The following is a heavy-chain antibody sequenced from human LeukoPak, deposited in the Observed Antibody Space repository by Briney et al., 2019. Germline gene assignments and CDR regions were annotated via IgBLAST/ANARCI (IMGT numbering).Heavy chain of an antibody. CDR1: GFTFDDYA. Sequence: GGSLRLSCAASGFTFDDYAMHWVRQAPGKGLEWVSGISWNSGSIGYADSVKGRFTISRDNAKNSLYLQMNSLRAEDTALYYCAKDSSGIAVAGNWFDPWGQGTLVTASS. CDR3: AKDSSGIAVAGNWFDP. J-gene: IGHJ5*02. CDR2: ISWNSGSI. V-gene: IGHV3-9*01. D-gene: IGHD6-19*01.